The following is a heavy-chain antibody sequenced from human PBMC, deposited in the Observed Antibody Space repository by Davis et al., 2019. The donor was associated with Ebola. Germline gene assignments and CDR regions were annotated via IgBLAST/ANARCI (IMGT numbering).Heavy chain of an antibody. J-gene: IGHJ3*02. CDR3: TTPGGQDSGYDVFDI. V-gene: IGHV1-46*03. D-gene: IGHD5-12*01. CDR1: GYTFTNYY. Sequence: AASVKVSCKASGYTFTNYYMHWVRQAPGQGLEWMGMINPNDGRTIYAQKFQGRVTVTRDTSTTTVYMDLSSLRSEDTALYYCTTPGGQDSGYDVFDIWCQGTMVTVSS. CDR2: INPNDGRT.